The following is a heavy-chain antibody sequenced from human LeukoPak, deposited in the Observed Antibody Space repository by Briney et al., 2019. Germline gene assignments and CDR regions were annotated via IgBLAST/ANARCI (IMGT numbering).Heavy chain of an antibody. Sequence: GGSLRLSCAASGCTFSSYWMHWVRHAPGKGLVLVSRINSDGSSTSYADSVKGRFTISRDNAKNTLYLQMNSLRAEDTAVYYCARVLIATNWFDPWGQGTLVTVSS. CDR3: ARVLIATNWFDP. D-gene: IGHD5-24*01. V-gene: IGHV3-74*01. J-gene: IGHJ5*02. CDR1: GCTFSSYW. CDR2: INSDGSST.